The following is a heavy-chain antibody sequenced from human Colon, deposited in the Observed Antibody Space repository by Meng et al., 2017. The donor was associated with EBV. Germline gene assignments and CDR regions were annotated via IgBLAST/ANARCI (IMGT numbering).Heavy chain of an antibody. J-gene: IGHJ5*02. Sequence: QLQLQESGPGLVRPSETLSLTCSVSGDSISGSGDYWGWVRQPPGKGLEWIGNIYYTGGTYYNPSLKSRVTISIDRSKNQFSLKLSSVTAADTAVYYCARDRKHYGERGWFDPWGQGALVTVSS. V-gene: IGHV4-39*07. D-gene: IGHD4-17*01. CDR2: IYYTGGT. CDR1: GDSISGSGDY. CDR3: ARDRKHYGERGWFDP.